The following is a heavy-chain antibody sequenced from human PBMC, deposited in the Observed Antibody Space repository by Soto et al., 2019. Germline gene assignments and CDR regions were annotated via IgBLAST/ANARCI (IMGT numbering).Heavy chain of an antibody. J-gene: IGHJ2*01. CDR2: ISSSSSTI. D-gene: IGHD5-18*01. CDR1: GFTFSSYS. Sequence: GGSLRLSCAASGFTFSSYSMNWVRQAPGKGLEWVSYISSSSSTIYYADSVKGRFTISRDNAKNSLYLQMNSLRAEDTAVYYCARGVDTAMVTWYFDLWGRGTLVTVSS. V-gene: IGHV3-48*04. CDR3: ARGVDTAMVTWYFDL.